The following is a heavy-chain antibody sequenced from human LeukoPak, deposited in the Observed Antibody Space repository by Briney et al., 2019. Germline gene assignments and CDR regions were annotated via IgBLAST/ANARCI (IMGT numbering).Heavy chain of an antibody. Sequence: PGGSLRLSCAASGFTFSSYSMNWVRQAPGKGLEWVSYISSSSSTIYYADSVKGRFTISRDNAKNSLYLQMNSLRAEDTAVYYCAGTGDDRTPQYCSSTSCWFSDYWGQGTLVTVSS. J-gene: IGHJ4*02. V-gene: IGHV3-48*01. CDR2: ISSSSSTI. CDR3: AGTGDDRTPQYCSSTSCWFSDY. CDR1: GFTFSSYS. D-gene: IGHD2-2*01.